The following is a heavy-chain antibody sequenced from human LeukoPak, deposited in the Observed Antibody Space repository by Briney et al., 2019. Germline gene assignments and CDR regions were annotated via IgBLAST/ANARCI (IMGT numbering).Heavy chain of an antibody. J-gene: IGHJ4*02. D-gene: IGHD7-27*01. CDR3: ARASLLTGGELDY. V-gene: IGHV3-30-3*01. CDR2: ISYDGSNK. CDR1: GFTISSYA. Sequence: GGSLRLSCAASGFTISSYAMHWVCQARGKGLEWVAVISYDGSNKYYADSVKGRFTISRDNSKNTLYLQMNSLRAEDTAVYYCARASLLTGGELDYWGQGTLVTVSS.